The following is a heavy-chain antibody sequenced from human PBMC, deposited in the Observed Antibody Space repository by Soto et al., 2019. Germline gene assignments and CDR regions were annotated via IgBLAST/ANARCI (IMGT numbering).Heavy chain of an antibody. J-gene: IGHJ4*02. Sequence: ASVNVSCKASGYTFTSYGISWVRQAPGQGLEGMGWISAYNGNTNYPQKLQGRVTMTTDTSTSTAYMELRSLRSDDTAVYYCASASRCSRLGIHHPGLDYWGQGTLVTVSS. CDR1: GYTFTSYG. CDR3: ASASRCSRLGIHHPGLDY. V-gene: IGHV1-18*01. CDR2: ISAYNGNT. D-gene: IGHD7-27*01.